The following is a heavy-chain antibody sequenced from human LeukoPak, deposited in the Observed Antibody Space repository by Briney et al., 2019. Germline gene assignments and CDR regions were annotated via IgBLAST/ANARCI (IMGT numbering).Heavy chain of an antibody. V-gene: IGHV4-31*03. CDR2: IYYSGST. CDR3: ARVGDYDSSGYYFDY. Sequence: SQTLSLTCTVSGGSISSGGYYWSWIRQHPGKGLEWIGYIYYSGSTYYNPSLKSRVTISVDTSKNQFSLKLSSVTAADTAVYYCARVGDYDSSGYYFDYWGQGTLVTVSS. D-gene: IGHD3-22*01. CDR1: GGSISSGGYY. J-gene: IGHJ4*02.